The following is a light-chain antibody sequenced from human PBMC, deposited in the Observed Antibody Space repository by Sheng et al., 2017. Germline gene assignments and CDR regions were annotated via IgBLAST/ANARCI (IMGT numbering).Light chain of an antibody. V-gene: IGKV1-39*01. CDR2: ASS. Sequence: DIQMTQSPSSLSASVGDRVTITCRASQGISSYLNWYYHRPGKAPKLLISASSSLQSGVPSRFSGSGSETDFTLTISSLQPEDFASYYCQQTYNVPYSFGQGTKLDIK. CDR3: QQTYNVPYS. CDR1: QGISSY. J-gene: IGKJ2*01.